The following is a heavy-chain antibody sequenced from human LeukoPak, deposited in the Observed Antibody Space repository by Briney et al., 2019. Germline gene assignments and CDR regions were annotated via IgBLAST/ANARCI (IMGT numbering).Heavy chain of an antibody. V-gene: IGHV1-46*01. CDR2: INPSGGGT. Sequence: ASVKVSCKASGYTFTNYYMHWVRQAPGQGLEWMGTINPSGGGTSYSPKFQGRVTMTTDTSTSTVYMELISLRSEDTAVYYCARYSLDYDYVWGSYTFDYWGQGTLVTVSS. CDR1: GYTFTNYY. D-gene: IGHD3-16*01. J-gene: IGHJ4*02. CDR3: ARYSLDYDYVWGSYTFDY.